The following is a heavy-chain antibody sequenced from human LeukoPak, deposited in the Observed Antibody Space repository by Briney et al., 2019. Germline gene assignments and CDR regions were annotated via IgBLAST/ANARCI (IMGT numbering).Heavy chain of an antibody. V-gene: IGHV1-69*05. J-gene: IGHJ6*03. CDR3: ATGHGQQLVLMMGYYYYMDV. D-gene: IGHD6-13*01. CDR2: IIPSFGTA. CDR1: GGTFSSYA. Sequence: ASVKVSCKASGGTFSSYAISWVRQAPGAGLEWMGGIIPSFGTANYAQKFQGRVTITTDESTSTAYMELSSLRSEDTAVYYCATGHGQQLVLMMGYYYYMDVWGKGTTVTVSS.